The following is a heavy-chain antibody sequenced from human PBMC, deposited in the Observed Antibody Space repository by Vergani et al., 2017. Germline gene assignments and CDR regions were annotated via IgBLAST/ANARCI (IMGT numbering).Heavy chain of an antibody. D-gene: IGHD4-17*01. V-gene: IGHV3-9*01. CDR1: GITFWKFG. Sequence: EVQVVESGGGLAQPGGSLRLSCEASGITFWKFGMHWVRQGPGKGLEWVSGISWNSGAVDYADSVRGRFTISRDNAKNSLYLQMNSLRAEDTAVYHCARPSAPGDYDALDIWGQGTMVTVSS. J-gene: IGHJ3*02. CDR2: ISWNSGAV. CDR3: ARPSAPGDYDALDI.